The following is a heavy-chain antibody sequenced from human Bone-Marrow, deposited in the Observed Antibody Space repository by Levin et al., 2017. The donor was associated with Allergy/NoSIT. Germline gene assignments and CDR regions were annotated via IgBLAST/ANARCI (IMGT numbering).Heavy chain of an antibody. CDR3: ARDGLTIFGVVTGMDV. D-gene: IGHD3-3*01. CDR2: ISATSSFL. J-gene: IGHJ6*02. Sequence: GESLKISCAASGFTFSSYTMNWVRQAPGKGLEWVASISATSSFLHYADSVKGRFTISRDNAENSLYLHMNSLRGEDTARYYCARDGLTIFGVVTGMDVWGQGPTVTVSS. CDR1: GFTFSSYT. V-gene: IGHV3-21*01.